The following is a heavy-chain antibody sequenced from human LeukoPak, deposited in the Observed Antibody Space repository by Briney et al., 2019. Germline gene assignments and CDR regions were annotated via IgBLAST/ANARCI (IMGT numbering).Heavy chain of an antibody. CDR3: VRDGRGFYYYYMDV. CDR2: IKWNGDST. Sequence: GGSLRLSCTASGFTFDDHGMSWVRQAPGKGLERVAGIKWNGDSTSYADSVQGRFTISRDNAKKSLYLQMTRLRAEDTALYYCVRDGRGFYYYYMDVWGKGTTVTVSS. D-gene: IGHD3-22*01. V-gene: IGHV3-20*04. J-gene: IGHJ6*03. CDR1: GFTFDDHG.